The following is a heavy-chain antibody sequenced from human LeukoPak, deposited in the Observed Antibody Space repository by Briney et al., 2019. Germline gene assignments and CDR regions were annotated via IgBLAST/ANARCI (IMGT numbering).Heavy chain of an antibody. CDR3: ARGGSGYDS. CDR2: INWNGGST. J-gene: IGHJ4*02. V-gene: IGHV3-20*01. Sequence: GGSLRLSCAASGFTFSSYAMSWVRQAPGKGLEWVSGINWNGGSTGYADSVKGRFTISRDNAKNSLYLQMNSLRAEDTALYHCARGGSGYDSWGQGTLVTVSS. CDR1: GFTFSSYA. D-gene: IGHD5-12*01.